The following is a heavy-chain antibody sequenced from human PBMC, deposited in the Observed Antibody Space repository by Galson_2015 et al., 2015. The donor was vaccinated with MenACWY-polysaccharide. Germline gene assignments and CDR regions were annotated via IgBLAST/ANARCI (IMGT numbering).Heavy chain of an antibody. V-gene: IGHV6-1*01. Sequence: CAISGDSVSSNRAAWTWIRQSPSRGLEWLGRTYYNSKWYYDYAVSVKSRITINPDTSKNQFSLQLNSVTPVDTAVYYCARTGPNDVFDIWGQGTKVTVSS. CDR2: TYYNSKWYY. CDR3: ARTGPNDVFDI. J-gene: IGHJ3*02. CDR1: GDSVSSNRAA. D-gene: IGHD7-27*01.